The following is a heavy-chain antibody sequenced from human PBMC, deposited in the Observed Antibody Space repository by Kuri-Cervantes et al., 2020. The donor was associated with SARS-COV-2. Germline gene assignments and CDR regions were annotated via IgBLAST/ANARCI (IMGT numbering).Heavy chain of an antibody. D-gene: IGHD1-1*01. CDR3: AREMSESTSGSWFDP. Sequence: KVSCKGSGYSFPTYWISWVRQMPGKGLEWMGRIDPSDSYTHYNPSFQGHVTISADKSISTAYLEWSSLRASDTAMYFCAREMSESTSGSWFDPWGQGTLVTVSS. J-gene: IGHJ5*02. CDR2: IDPSDSYT. V-gene: IGHV5-10-1*01. CDR1: GYSFPTYW.